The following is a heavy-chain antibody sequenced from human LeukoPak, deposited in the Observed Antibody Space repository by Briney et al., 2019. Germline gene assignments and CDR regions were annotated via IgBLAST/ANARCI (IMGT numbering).Heavy chain of an antibody. V-gene: IGHV1-69*05. CDR2: IIPIFGTA. Sequence: SVKVSCKASGGTFSSYAISWVRQAPGQGLEWMGGIIPIFGTANYAQKFQGRVTMTTDTSTSTGYMEPRSLRFDDTAVYYCASFRGGVGGPYGDSWGQGPLVTVSS. CDR3: ASFRGGVGGPYGDS. J-gene: IGHJ5*01. D-gene: IGHD3-10*01. CDR1: GGTFSSYA.